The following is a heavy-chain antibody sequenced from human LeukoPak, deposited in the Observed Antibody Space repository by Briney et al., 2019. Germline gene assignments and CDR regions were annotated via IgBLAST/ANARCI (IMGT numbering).Heavy chain of an antibody. D-gene: IGHD2-21*01. J-gene: IGHJ4*02. CDR3: ARDPSANVVVIAPDY. Sequence: PSETLSLTCVVSGYSISSGYYWGWIRQPPGKGLEWIGSIYHSGSTYYNPSLKSRVTISVDTSKNQFSLKLSSVTAADTAVYYCARDPSANVVVIAPDYWGQGTLVTVSS. CDR1: GYSISSGYY. CDR2: IYHSGST. V-gene: IGHV4-38-2*02.